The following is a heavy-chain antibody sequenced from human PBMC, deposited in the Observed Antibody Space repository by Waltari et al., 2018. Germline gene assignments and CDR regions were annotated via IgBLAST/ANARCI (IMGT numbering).Heavy chain of an antibody. Sequence: QVQLVQSGAEVKKPGASVKVSCKASGYTFTGYYMHWVRQAPGQGLEGRGRINPTSGGTNYAQKCQGRFTMRRDTSISTAYIELSRLRSDDTAVYYCARDWVGGAKVGVWGQGTLVTVSS. J-gene: IGHJ4*02. CDR1: GYTFTGYY. V-gene: IGHV1-2*06. CDR3: ARDWVGGAKVGV. D-gene: IGHD1-26*01. CDR2: INPTSGGT.